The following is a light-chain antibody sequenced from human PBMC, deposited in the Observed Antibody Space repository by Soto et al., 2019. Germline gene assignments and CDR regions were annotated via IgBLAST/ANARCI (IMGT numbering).Light chain of an antibody. J-gene: IGLJ3*02. CDR1: SSDIGGYDF. V-gene: IGLV2-14*01. Sequence: QSALTQPASVSXXPGQSITISCTGTSSDIGGYDFVSWYQQHPGKAPKLIIYEVYNRPSGVSSRFSGSKSGSTASLTISGLQAEDETDYYCSSYTSANTVLFGGGTKVTVL. CDR3: SSYTSANTVL. CDR2: EVY.